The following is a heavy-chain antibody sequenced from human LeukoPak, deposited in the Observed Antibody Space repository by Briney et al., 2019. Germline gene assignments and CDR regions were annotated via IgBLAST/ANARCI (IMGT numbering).Heavy chain of an antibody. CDR1: GFAFSSYW. CDR2: IKQDGSEK. J-gene: IGHJ4*02. V-gene: IGHV3-7*01. CDR3: ARAAGYSYGNFDY. Sequence: GGSLRLSCAASGFAFSSYWMTWVRQAPGKGLEWVANIKQDGSEKYYVDSVKGRFTISRDNAKNSLYLQMNSLRAKDTAVYHCARAAGYSYGNFDYWGQGTLVTVSS. D-gene: IGHD5-18*01.